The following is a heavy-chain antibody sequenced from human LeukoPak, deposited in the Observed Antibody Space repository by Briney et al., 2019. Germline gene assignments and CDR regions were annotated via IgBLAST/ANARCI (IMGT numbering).Heavy chain of an antibody. J-gene: IGHJ4*02. V-gene: IGHV3-9*01. CDR2: ISWNSGSI. CDR3: AKLAVAGTIDY. D-gene: IGHD6-19*01. Sequence: PGGSLRLSCAASGFTFDDYAMHWVRQAPGKGLEWVSGISWNSGSIGYADSVKGRFTISRDNAKNSLYLQMNSLRAEDTALYYCAKLAVAGTIDYWGQGTLVTVSS. CDR1: GFTFDDYA.